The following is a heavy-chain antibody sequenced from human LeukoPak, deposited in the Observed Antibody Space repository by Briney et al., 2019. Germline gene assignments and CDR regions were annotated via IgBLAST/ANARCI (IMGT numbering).Heavy chain of an antibody. CDR1: GFTFSSYS. Sequence: GGSLRLSCAASGFTFSSYSMTWVRQAPGKGLEWVSAISGSGGSTYYADSVKGRFTISRDNSKNTLYLQMNSLRAEDTAVYYCAKDQGVVATSRFDYWGQGTLVTVSS. J-gene: IGHJ4*02. CDR3: AKDQGVVATSRFDY. V-gene: IGHV3-23*01. CDR2: ISGSGGST. D-gene: IGHD5-12*01.